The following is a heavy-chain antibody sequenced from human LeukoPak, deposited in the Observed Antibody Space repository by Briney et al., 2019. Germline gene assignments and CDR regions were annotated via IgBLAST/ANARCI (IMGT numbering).Heavy chain of an antibody. Sequence: ASVKVSCKASGGTFSSYAISWVRQAPGQGLEWMGGIIPIFGTANYAQKFQGRVTITADESTSTAYMELSSLRSEDTAVYYCAGDHWDDSTYDYWGQGTLLTVSS. V-gene: IGHV1-69*13. D-gene: IGHD1-1*01. CDR3: AGDHWDDSTYDY. CDR1: GGTFSSYA. J-gene: IGHJ4*02. CDR2: IIPIFGTA.